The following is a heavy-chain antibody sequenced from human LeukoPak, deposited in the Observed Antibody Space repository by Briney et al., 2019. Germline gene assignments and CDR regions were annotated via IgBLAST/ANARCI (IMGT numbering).Heavy chain of an antibody. Sequence: SVKVSCKASGGTFSSHAISWVRQAPGQGLEWMGRIIPILGIANYAQKFQGRVTITADKSTSTAYMELSSLRSEDTAVYYCARFGEMATIVGAFDIWGQGTMVTVSS. V-gene: IGHV1-69*04. CDR3: ARFGEMATIVGAFDI. CDR1: GGTFSSHA. J-gene: IGHJ3*02. CDR2: IIPILGIA. D-gene: IGHD5-24*01.